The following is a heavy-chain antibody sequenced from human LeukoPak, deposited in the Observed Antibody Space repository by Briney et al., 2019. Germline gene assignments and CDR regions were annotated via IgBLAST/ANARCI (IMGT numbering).Heavy chain of an antibody. J-gene: IGHJ3*02. CDR1: GGSFSGYY. D-gene: IGHD3-22*01. Sequence: SETLSLTCAVYGGSFSGYYWSWIRQPPGKGLEWIGDINHSGSTNYNPSLKSRVTISVDTSKNQFSLKLSSVTAADTAVYYCARDRGYYDSSGYYPDAFDIWGQGTMVTVSS. CDR3: ARDRGYYDSSGYYPDAFDI. CDR2: INHSGST. V-gene: IGHV4-34*01.